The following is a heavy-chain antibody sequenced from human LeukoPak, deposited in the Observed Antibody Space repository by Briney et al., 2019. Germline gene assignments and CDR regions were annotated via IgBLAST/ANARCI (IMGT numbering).Heavy chain of an antibody. CDR2: IIPIFGTA. Sequence: SVKVSCKASGGTFSSYAISWVRQAPGQGLEWMGGIIPIFGTANYAQKFQGRVTITADKSTSTAYMELSSLRSEDTAVYYCARGPSGMVTYFDYWGQGTLVTVSS. V-gene: IGHV1-69*06. D-gene: IGHD3-3*01. CDR1: GGTFSSYA. J-gene: IGHJ4*02. CDR3: ARGPSGMVTYFDY.